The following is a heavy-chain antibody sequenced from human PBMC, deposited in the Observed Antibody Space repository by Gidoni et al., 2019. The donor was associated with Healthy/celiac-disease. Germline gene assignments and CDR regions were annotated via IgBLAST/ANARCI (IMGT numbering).Heavy chain of an antibody. J-gene: IGHJ5*02. CDR2: IYTSGST. V-gene: IGHV4-61*02. Sequence: QVQLQESGPGLVKPSQTLSLPCTVSGGSISSGSYYWSWIRQPAGKGLEWIGRIYTSGSTNYNPSLKSRVTISVDTSKNQFSLKLSSVTAADTAVYYCARTTVHYDFWSDPNWFDPWGQGTLVTVSS. CDR1: GGSISSGSYY. CDR3: ARTTVHYDFWSDPNWFDP. D-gene: IGHD3-3*01.